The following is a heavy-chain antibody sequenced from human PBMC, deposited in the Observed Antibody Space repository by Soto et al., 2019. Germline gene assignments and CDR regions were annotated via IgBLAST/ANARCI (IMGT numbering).Heavy chain of an antibody. V-gene: IGHV1-69*08. D-gene: IGHD2-2*01. J-gene: IGHJ5*02. CDR3: ARDCSSTSCYDP. CDR2: IIPILGIA. CDR1: GGTFSSYT. Sequence: QVQLVQSGAEVKKPGSSVKVSCKASGGTFSSYTISWVRQAPGQGLEWMGRIIPILGIANYAQKFQGRVTITADKSTSTAYMELSSLRSEDTAVYYCARDCSSTSCYDPWGQGTLGTVSS.